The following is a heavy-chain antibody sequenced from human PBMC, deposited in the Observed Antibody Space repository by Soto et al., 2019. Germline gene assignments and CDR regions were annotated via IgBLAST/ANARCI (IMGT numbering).Heavy chain of an antibody. J-gene: IGHJ4*02. V-gene: IGHV1-69*13. CDR3: AINEGRDVSTFDY. CDR1: GGIFTRYD. D-gene: IGHD3-10*02. Sequence: GASVNVSCKASGGIFTRYDIRWVRQAPGQGLEWMGAIIPIFGTANYAQKFQGRVTITADATTSTAYMELSSLRSEDTAMYYCAINEGRDVSTFDYWGQGTLVTVSS. CDR2: IIPIFGTA.